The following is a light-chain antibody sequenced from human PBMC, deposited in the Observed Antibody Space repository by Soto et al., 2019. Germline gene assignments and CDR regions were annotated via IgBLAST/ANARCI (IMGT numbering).Light chain of an antibody. CDR3: QNYHSAPWT. J-gene: IGKJ1*01. CDR2: GAS. Sequence: IQMTQSPSTLSASVGDRVTITCRASQAISNFLAWYQQKPGKVPKXLMYGASTLPSGVPSRFSGSGSGTDLTITISSLQPEDVETYYCQNYHSAPWTFGQGTKVDIK. CDR1: QAISNF. V-gene: IGKV1-27*01.